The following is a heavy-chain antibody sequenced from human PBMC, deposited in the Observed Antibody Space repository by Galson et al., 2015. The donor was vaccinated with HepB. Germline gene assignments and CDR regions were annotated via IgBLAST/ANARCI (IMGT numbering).Heavy chain of an antibody. J-gene: IGHJ4*02. D-gene: IGHD6-6*01. CDR2: INASNGNT. CDR3: ARTARPGVYYFDY. V-gene: IGHV1-3*01. Sequence: SVKVSCKASGSTFTSYAMHWVRQAPGQRLEWMGWINASNGNTKYSQKFQGRVTITRDTSASTAYMELSSLRSEDTAVYYCARTARPGVYYFDYWGQGTLVTVSS. CDR1: GSTFTSYA.